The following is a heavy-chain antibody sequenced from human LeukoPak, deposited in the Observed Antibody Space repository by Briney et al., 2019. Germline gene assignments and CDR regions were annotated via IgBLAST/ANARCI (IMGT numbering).Heavy chain of an antibody. Sequence: GGSLRLSCAASGFTFSSYSINWVRQAPGKGLEWVSSISSSSSYIYYADSVKGRFTISRDNAKNSLYLQMNSLRAEDTAVYYCARDFTSSSSILLARNIDAFDIWGQGTMVTVSS. CDR2: ISSSSSYI. J-gene: IGHJ3*02. CDR3: ARDFTSSSSILLARNIDAFDI. V-gene: IGHV3-21*01. CDR1: GFTFSSYS. D-gene: IGHD6-6*01.